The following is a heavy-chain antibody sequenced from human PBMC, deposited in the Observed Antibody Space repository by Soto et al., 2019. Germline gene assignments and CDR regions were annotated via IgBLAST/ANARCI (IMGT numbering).Heavy chain of an antibody. Sequence: QVQLVESGGGVVQPGRSLRLSCAASGFTFSSYGMHWVRQAPGKGLEWVAVIWYDGSNKYYADSVKGRFTISRDNSKNTLYLQMNSLRAEDTAVYYCAREDVDTAMVTDYYYYGMDVW. CDR2: IWYDGSNK. V-gene: IGHV3-33*01. D-gene: IGHD5-18*01. CDR3: AREDVDTAMVTDYYYYGMDV. J-gene: IGHJ6*01. CDR1: GFTFSSYG.